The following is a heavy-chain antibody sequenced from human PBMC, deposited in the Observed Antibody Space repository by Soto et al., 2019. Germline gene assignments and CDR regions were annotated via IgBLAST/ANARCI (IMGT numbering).Heavy chain of an antibody. CDR3: ATVLEH. CDR1: GITFSGYW. Sequence: EVQLVESGGGSVQPGGSLRLSCVASGITFSGYWMHWVRQVPGKGQVWVARVDSDGSGTSYADSVKGRFTISRDNAKNTLYLQMNSRRVEDTAVYYCATVLEHGGQGIPVTVSS. V-gene: IGHV3-74*01. CDR2: VDSDGSGT. J-gene: IGHJ4*02.